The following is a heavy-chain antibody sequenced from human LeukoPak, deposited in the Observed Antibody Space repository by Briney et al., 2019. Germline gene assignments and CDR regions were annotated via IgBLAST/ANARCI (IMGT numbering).Heavy chain of an antibody. CDR2: MSYGGTNK. CDR1: GFTVTDYR. Sequence: PGGSLRLSCAASGFTVTDYRIHWVRQAPGKGLEWVAIMSYGGTNKNYADSVKGRFTISRDNSRNTLYLQMDSLKTEDTALYYCARGRGGNNFDYWGQGTLVTVSS. CDR3: ARGRGGNNFDY. D-gene: IGHD3-16*01. J-gene: IGHJ4*02. V-gene: IGHV3-30*03.